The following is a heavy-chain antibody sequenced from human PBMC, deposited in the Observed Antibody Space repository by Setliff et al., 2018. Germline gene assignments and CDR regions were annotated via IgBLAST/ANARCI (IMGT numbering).Heavy chain of an antibody. CDR2: IYYSGST. D-gene: IGHD6-6*01. Sequence: SETLSLTCTVSGDSISSYYWSWIRQPPGKGLEWIGYIYYSGSTNYNPSLKSRVTISIDTSKDQFSLKLISMTAADTAVYYCARGRNIAARLLDSWGQGTLVTVSS. CDR3: ARGRNIAARLLDS. J-gene: IGHJ4*02. V-gene: IGHV4-59*12. CDR1: GDSISSYY.